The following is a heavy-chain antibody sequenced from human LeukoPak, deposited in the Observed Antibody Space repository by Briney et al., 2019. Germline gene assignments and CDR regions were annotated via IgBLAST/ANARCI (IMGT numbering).Heavy chain of an antibody. Sequence: GGSLRLSCVVSGLTVSSNYMSWVRQAPGKGLEWVSVIYSGGTTNYADSVKGRFLVYRDNPKNTLYLQMNSLRAEDTAVYYCASRLTTGYWGQGTLVTASS. V-gene: IGHV3-66*01. CDR3: ASRLTTGY. CDR2: IYSGGTT. J-gene: IGHJ4*02. D-gene: IGHD4-17*01. CDR1: GLTVSSNY.